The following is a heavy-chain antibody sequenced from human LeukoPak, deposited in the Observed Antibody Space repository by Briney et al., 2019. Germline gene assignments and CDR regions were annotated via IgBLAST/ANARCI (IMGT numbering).Heavy chain of an antibody. CDR1: GFTFSSYA. D-gene: IGHD3-22*01. CDR3: AKDQGYYDSSGYYRSNWFDP. CDR2: ISYDGSNK. V-gene: IGHV3-30-3*01. J-gene: IGHJ5*02. Sequence: GGSLRLSCAASGFTFSSYAMSWVRQAPGKGLEWVAVISYDGSNKYYADSVKGRFTISRDNSKNTLYLQMNSLRAEDTAVYYCAKDQGYYDSSGYYRSNWFDPWGQGTLVTGSS.